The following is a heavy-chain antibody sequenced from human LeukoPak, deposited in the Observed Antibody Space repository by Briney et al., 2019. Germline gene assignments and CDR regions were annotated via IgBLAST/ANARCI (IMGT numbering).Heavy chain of an antibody. D-gene: IGHD5-18*01. CDR3: ARAKIQLWLDY. V-gene: IGHV1-2*02. CDR1: GHTFTGYY. J-gene: IGHJ4*02. CDR2: IIPNIGVT. Sequence: ASVKVSCKASGHTFTGYYIHWVRQAPGQGLEWMGWIIPNIGVTNYAQKFQGRVTMTRDTSISTAYMELSRLRSDDTAVYYCARAKIQLWLDYWGQGTLVTVSS.